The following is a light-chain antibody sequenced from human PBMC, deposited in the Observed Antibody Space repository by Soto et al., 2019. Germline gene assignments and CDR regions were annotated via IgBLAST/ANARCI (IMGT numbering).Light chain of an antibody. CDR3: QQYYSWPL. J-gene: IGKJ3*01. Sequence: EIVMTQSPATLSVSPGEGATLSCRASQSVGNKLAWYQQKPGQPPSLLIYDTSTRAAAVPARFSGSGSGTAFTITITGLQSEDFAVYYCQQYYSWPLFGPGTKVEI. V-gene: IGKV3-15*01. CDR1: QSVGNK. CDR2: DTS.